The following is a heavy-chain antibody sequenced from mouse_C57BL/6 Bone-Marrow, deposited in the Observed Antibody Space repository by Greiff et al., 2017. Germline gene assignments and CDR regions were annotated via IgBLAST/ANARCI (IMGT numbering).Heavy chain of an antibody. CDR3: ARGHFDV. J-gene: IGHJ1*03. Sequence: QVQLQQPGAELVKPGASVKLSCKASGYTFTSYWMQWVKQRPGQGLEWIGEIDPSDSYTNYNQKFKGKATLTVDTSSSTAYMQLSSLTSEDSAVYYCARGHFDVWGTGTTVTVSS. CDR2: IDPSDSYT. CDR1: GYTFTSYW. V-gene: IGHV1-50*01.